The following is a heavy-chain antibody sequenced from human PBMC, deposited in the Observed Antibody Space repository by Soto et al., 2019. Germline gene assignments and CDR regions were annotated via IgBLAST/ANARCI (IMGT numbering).Heavy chain of an antibody. J-gene: IGHJ5*02. CDR2: IYYSGST. CDR1: GGSISSGGYY. D-gene: IGHD3-22*01. CDR3: ARVAGLDLNYYDSSGYYYYNWFDP. Sequence: QVQLQESGPGLVKPSQTLSLTCTVSGGSISSGGYYWSWIRQHPGKGLEWIGYIYYSGSTYYNPSLKSRVTISVDTSKNQFSLKLSSVTAADTAVYYCARVAGLDLNYYDSSGYYYYNWFDPWGQGTLVTVSS. V-gene: IGHV4-31*03.